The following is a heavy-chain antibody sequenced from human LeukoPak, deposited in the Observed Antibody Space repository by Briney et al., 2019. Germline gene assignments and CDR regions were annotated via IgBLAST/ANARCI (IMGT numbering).Heavy chain of an antibody. D-gene: IGHD2-21*01. CDR3: AKFLPTHIVVANYYFDY. CDR1: GFTFSKNA. Sequence: GGSLRLSCAASGFTFSKNALSWVRQAPGKGLEWVSSITSSGGATCYADSVKGRFTISRDNSKNTLYLQMNGLRAEDTAVYYCAKFLPTHIVVANYYFDYWGQGTLVTVSS. J-gene: IGHJ4*02. CDR2: ITSSGGAT. V-gene: IGHV3-23*01.